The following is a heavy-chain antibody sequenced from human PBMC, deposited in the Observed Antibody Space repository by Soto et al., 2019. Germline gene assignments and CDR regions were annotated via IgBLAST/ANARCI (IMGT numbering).Heavy chain of an antibody. D-gene: IGHD1-26*01. Sequence: ASVKVSCKASGYIFTAYSMHWVRQAPGQGLEWMGWISAYNGNTNYAQRLQGRVTMTTDISTSTAYMELRSLRSDDTAVYYCARGGSYYGFYFDYWGQGTLVTVSS. CDR3: ARGGSYYGFYFDY. J-gene: IGHJ4*02. V-gene: IGHV1-18*04. CDR2: ISAYNGNT. CDR1: GYIFTAYS.